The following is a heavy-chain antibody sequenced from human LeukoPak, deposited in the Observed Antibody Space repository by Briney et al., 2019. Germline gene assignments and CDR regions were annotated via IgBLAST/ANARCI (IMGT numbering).Heavy chain of an antibody. CDR2: VTSGGGHI. CDR3: VTGDPIWFDP. V-gene: IGHV3-23*01. D-gene: IGHD3-10*01. J-gene: IGHJ5*02. Sequence: PGGSLRLSCAASGFTFSSYAMHWVRQAPGKGLEWVSGVTSGGGHIYYADFVKGRFTISRDDSKNTLFLQMDSLRVEDTAVYYCVTGDPIWFDPWGQGTLVTVSS. CDR1: GFTFSSYA.